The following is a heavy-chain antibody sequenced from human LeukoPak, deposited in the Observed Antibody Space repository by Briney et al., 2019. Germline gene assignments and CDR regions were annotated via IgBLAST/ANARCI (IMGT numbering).Heavy chain of an antibody. CDR3: ARVPMVRGVIIGSYYMDV. D-gene: IGHD3-10*01. V-gene: IGHV1-18*01. CDR1: GYTFTSYG. J-gene: IGHJ6*03. Sequence: ASVKVSCKASGYTFTSYGISWVRQTPGQGLEWMGWISAYNGNTNYAQKLQGRVTMTTDTSTSTAYMELRSLRPDDTAVYYCARVPMVRGVIIGSYYMDVWGKGTTVTVSS. CDR2: ISAYNGNT.